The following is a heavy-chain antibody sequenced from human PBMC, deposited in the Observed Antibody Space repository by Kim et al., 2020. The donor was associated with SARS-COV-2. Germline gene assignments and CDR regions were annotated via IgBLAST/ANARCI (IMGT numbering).Heavy chain of an antibody. Sequence: GGSLRLSCAVSGFTLNNYWMHWVRQVPGKGLEWLSRISADGINTVYADSVKGRFTISRDTAKNTVYLQMNSLRGEDTAVYYCASHRGDWLSDYWGQGTLVTVSS. J-gene: IGHJ4*02. D-gene: IGHD2-21*02. CDR3: ASHRGDWLSDY. V-gene: IGHV3-74*01. CDR2: ISADGINT. CDR1: GFTLNNYW.